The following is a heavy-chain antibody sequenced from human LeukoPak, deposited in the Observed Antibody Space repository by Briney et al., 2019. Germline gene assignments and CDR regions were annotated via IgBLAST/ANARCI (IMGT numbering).Heavy chain of an antibody. V-gene: IGHV1-46*01. J-gene: IGHJ4*02. Sequence: ASVKVSCKASGYTFTSYYMHWVRQAPGQGLEWMGIINPSGGRTTYAQKFQGRVTMTRDMSTSTVYMEVTSLRSEDTAFYYCARHTSGPLFDYWGQGTLVTVSS. D-gene: IGHD3-10*01. CDR3: ARHTSGPLFDY. CDR2: INPSGGRT. CDR1: GYTFTSYY.